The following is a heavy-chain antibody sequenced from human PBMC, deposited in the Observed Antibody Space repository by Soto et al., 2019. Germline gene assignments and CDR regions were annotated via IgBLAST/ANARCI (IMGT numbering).Heavy chain of an antibody. D-gene: IGHD3-9*01. CDR2: ISSSGSTI. CDR3: ALYYDILTGYDYYFDY. CDR1: GFTFSDYY. J-gene: IGHJ4*02. V-gene: IGHV3-11*01. Sequence: GGSLRLSCAASGFTFSDYYMSWIRQAPGKGLEWVSYISSSGSTIYYADSVKGRFTISRDNAKNSLYLQMNSLRAEDTAVYYCALYYDILTGYDYYFDYWGQGTLVTVSS.